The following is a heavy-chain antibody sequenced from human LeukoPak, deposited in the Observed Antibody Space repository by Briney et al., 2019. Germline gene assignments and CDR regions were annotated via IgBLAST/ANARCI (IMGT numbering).Heavy chain of an antibody. Sequence: GESLKISCKGSGYSITSYWITWVRQMAGKGLEWMGRIDPSDSYNNYSPSFQGHVTISADKSISTAYLQWSSLKASDTAMYYCARQDGNSKYYFDYWGQGTLVTVSS. CDR1: GYSITSYW. J-gene: IGHJ4*02. V-gene: IGHV5-10-1*01. D-gene: IGHD1-1*01. CDR3: ARQDGNSKYYFDY. CDR2: IDPSDSYN.